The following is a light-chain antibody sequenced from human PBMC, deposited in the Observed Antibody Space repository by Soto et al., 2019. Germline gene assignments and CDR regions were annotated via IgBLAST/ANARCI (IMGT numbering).Light chain of an antibody. CDR1: QSVSSSY. CDR3: QQYQSLT. J-gene: IGKJ4*01. CDR2: GAS. Sequence: IVLTHSPAILSLSPCDRATLSSRASQSVSSSYLAWYQHKPGQAPRLLIHGASSRVTGIPDRFSGSGSGTDFTLTITRLEPEDFAVYYCQQYQSLTFGGGTKVDIK. V-gene: IGKV3-20*01.